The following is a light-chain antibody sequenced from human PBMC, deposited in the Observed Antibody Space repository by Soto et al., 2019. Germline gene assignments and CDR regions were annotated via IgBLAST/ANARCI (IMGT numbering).Light chain of an antibody. J-gene: IGKJ3*01. CDR1: QGISNY. Sequence: DIQMTQSPSSLSASVGDRVTITCRASQGISNYLAWYQQKPGKVPKLLIYAASTLQSGVPSRFSGGGSGTDFTLTISSLQPEDVATYYCQKYNSAPPFTFGPGTKVDI. CDR3: QKYNSAPPFT. CDR2: AAS. V-gene: IGKV1-27*01.